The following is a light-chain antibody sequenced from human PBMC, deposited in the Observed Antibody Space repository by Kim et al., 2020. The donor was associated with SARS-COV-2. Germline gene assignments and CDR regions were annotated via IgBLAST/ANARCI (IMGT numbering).Light chain of an antibody. CDR2: RDN. CDR1: TSNIGGNY. V-gene: IGLV1-47*01. J-gene: IGLJ1*01. CDR3: AAWDDSLSGLYV. Sequence: QSVLTQSPSASGTPGQRVTISCSGSTSNIGGNYVYWYQQVPGTAPKLLIYRDNQRPSGVPDRFSGSKSGTSASLAISGLRSEDEADYYCAAWDDSLSGLYVFGTGTKVTVL.